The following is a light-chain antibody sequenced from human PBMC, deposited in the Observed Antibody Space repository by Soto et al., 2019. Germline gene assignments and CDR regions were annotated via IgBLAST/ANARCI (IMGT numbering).Light chain of an antibody. Sequence: QSALTQPASVSGSPGLSIAISCTGTSREVGGYNSVSWYQQQPGKVPKLIIYDVSSRPSGVSNRFSGSKSGNTASLTISGLQAEDEGDYYCSSYTTGGSYVFGTGTKLTVL. CDR2: DVS. V-gene: IGLV2-14*01. CDR3: SSYTTGGSYV. J-gene: IGLJ1*01. CDR1: SREVGGYNS.